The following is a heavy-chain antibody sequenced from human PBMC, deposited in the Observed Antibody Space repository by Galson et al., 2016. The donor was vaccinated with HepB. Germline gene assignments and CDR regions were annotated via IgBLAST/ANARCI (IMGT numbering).Heavy chain of an antibody. Sequence: TLSLTCTVSGGSISSDTYYWSWIRQPAGKRLEWIGRIYTSGSTDYNPSLKSRVTISVDASKNQFSLQLYSVTAADTAVYYCAGRSRNRRPEDYWGQGTLVTVSS. V-gene: IGHV4-61*02. CDR3: AGRSRNRRPEDY. D-gene: IGHD1-26*01. J-gene: IGHJ4*02. CDR1: GGSISSDTYY. CDR2: IYTSGST.